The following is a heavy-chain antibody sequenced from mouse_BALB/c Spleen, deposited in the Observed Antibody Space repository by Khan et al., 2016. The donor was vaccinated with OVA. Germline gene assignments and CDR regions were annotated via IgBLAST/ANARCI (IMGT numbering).Heavy chain of an antibody. V-gene: IGHV3-2*02. D-gene: IGHD1-1*01. CDR1: GYSITSGYA. CDR2: ISYSGGT. CDR3: ARGDYYGYYFDY. Sequence: EVQLQESGPGLVKPSQSLSLTCTVTGYSITSGYAWNWIRQFPGNKLEWMGYISYSGGTSYNPSLTSRISITRDTSTNQFFLQLKSVTTEDTAAYYCARGDYYGYYFDYWGQGTTLTVSS. J-gene: IGHJ2*01.